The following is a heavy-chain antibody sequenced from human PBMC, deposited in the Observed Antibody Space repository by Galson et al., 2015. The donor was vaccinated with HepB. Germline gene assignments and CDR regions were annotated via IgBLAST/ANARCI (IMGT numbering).Heavy chain of an antibody. CDR3: ARDAAFGGNSFDY. CDR2: IYYRGAT. CDR1: GVSINGNNFY. D-gene: IGHD4-23*01. Sequence: ETLSLTCTVSGVSINGNNFYWGWIRQPPGKGLEWIGNIYYRGATYYNPSLKSRVIISVDTTKNQFSLRLNSVTAADTAVYFCARDAAFGGNSFDYWGQGTLVTVSS. V-gene: IGHV4-39*02. J-gene: IGHJ4*02.